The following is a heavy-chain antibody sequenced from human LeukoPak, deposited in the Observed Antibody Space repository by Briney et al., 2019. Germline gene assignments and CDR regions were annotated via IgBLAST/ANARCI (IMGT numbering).Heavy chain of an antibody. J-gene: IGHJ4*02. CDR2: IGGDGASS. CDR1: GFTFSNYA. V-gene: IGHV3-23*01. Sequence: PGGSLRLSCAASGFTFSNYAMTWVRQTPGKGLEWVSAIGGDGASSDYADSAKGRFTISRDNSKNTLYLQMNSLRAEDTALYYCARRVGGTPDYWGLGTLVTVSS. CDR3: ARRVGGTPDY. D-gene: IGHD1-26*01.